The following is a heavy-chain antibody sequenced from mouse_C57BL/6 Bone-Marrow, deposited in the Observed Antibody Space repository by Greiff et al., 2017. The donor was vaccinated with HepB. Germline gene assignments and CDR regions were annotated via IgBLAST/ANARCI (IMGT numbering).Heavy chain of an antibody. CDR1: GFTFSDFY. V-gene: IGHV7-1*01. Sequence: EVKLVESGGGLVQSGRSLRLSCATSGFTFSDFYMEWVRQAPGKGLEWIAASRNKANDYTTEYSASVKCRFIVSRDTSQSILYLQMNALRAEDTAIYYCARDVWFAYWGQGTLVTVSA. J-gene: IGHJ3*01. CDR3: ARDVWFAY. CDR2: SRNKANDYTT.